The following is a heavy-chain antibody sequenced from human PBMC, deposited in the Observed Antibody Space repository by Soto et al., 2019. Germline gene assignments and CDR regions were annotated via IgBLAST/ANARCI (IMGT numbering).Heavy chain of an antibody. CDR2: IYYSGST. CDR1: GGSISSGGYY. D-gene: IGHD3-22*01. CDR3: ARFPYYYDSSGYPMADAFDI. Sequence: SETLSLTCTVSGGSISSGGYYWSWIRQHPGKGLEWIGYIYYSGSTYYNPSLKSRVTISVDTSKNQFSLKLSSVTAADTAVYYCARFPYYYDSSGYPMADAFDIRGQGTMVTVSS. V-gene: IGHV4-31*03. J-gene: IGHJ3*02.